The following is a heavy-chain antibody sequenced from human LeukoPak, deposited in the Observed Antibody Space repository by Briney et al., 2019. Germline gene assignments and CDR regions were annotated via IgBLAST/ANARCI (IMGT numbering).Heavy chain of an antibody. V-gene: IGHV3-30*02. CDR2: IRYDGSNK. D-gene: IGHD3-10*01. Sequence: GGSLRLSCAGSGFTFSSYGMHWVRQAPGKGLEWVAFIRYDGSNKYYADSVKGRFTISRDNSKNTLYLQMNSLRAEDTAVYYCAKDEYYYGSGPPHNWFDPWGQGTLVTVSS. CDR1: GFTFSSYG. CDR3: AKDEYYYGSGPPHNWFDP. J-gene: IGHJ5*02.